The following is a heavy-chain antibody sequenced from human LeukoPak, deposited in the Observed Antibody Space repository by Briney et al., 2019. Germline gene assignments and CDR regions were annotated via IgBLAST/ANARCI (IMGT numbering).Heavy chain of an antibody. V-gene: IGHV4-59*01. CDR1: GGSISSYY. Sequence: SETLSLTCTVSGGSISSYYWSWIRQPPGKGLEWIGYIYYSGSTNYNPSLKSRVTISVDTSKNQFSLKLSSVTAADTAVYYCAREYDILTGYYKSRGLDPWGQGTLVTVSS. CDR3: AREYDILTGYYKSRGLDP. D-gene: IGHD3-9*01. CDR2: IYYSGST. J-gene: IGHJ5*02.